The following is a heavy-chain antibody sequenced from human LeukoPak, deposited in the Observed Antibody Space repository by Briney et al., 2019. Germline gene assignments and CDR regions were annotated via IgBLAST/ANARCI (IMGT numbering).Heavy chain of an antibody. V-gene: IGHV4-59*01. CDR2: IYYSGST. CDR3: ARATRLEWLFRAYYFDY. J-gene: IGHJ4*02. CDR1: GGSISTYY. Sequence: SETLSLTCTVSGGSISTYYWSWIRQPPGKGLEWIGHIYYSGSTNYNPSLKSRVTISVDTSKNQFSLKLSSVTAADTAVYYCARATRLEWLFRAYYFDYWGQGTLVTVSS. D-gene: IGHD3-3*01.